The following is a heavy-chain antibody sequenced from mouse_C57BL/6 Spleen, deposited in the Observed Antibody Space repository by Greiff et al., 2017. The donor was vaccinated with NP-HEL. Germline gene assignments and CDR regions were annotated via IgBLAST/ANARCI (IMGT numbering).Heavy chain of an antibody. V-gene: IGHV1-78*01. CDR3: AREITTVSYYFDY. J-gene: IGHJ2*01. CDR2: IYPRDGST. D-gene: IGHD1-1*01. Sequence: QVQLQQSDAELVKPGASVKISCKVSGYTFTDPTIHWMKQRPEQGLEWIGYIYPRDGSTKYNAKFKGKATLTADKSSSTAYMQLNSLTSEDSAVYLCAREITTVSYYFDYWGQGTTLTVHS. CDR1: GYTFTDPT.